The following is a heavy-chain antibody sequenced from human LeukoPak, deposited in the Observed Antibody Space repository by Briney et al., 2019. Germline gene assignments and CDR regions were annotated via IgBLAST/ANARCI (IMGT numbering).Heavy chain of an antibody. CDR2: IYPADSDT. CDR3: ARRVDNSAIDY. J-gene: IGHJ4*02. CDR1: GSSFTSYW. Sequence: GESLKISCQASGSSFTSYWIGWVRQMPGQGLEWMGIIYPADSDTRYSPSFQGQVTISADKSISTAYLQWSSLKASDTAMYYCARRVDNSAIDYWGQGTLVTVSS. V-gene: IGHV5-51*01. D-gene: IGHD4-23*01.